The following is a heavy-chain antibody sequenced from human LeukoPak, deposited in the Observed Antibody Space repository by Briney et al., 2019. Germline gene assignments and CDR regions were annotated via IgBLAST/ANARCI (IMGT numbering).Heavy chain of an antibody. CDR2: ISSSGSTI. CDR1: GFTFSSYS. D-gene: IGHD4-23*01. Sequence: HTGGSLRLSCAASGFTFSSYSMNWVRQAPGKGLEWVSYISSSGSTIYYADSVKGRFTISRDNAKNSLYLQMNSLRAEDTAVYYCAREGSAATVVRQAYFDYWGQGTLVTVSS. CDR3: AREGSAATVVRQAYFDY. J-gene: IGHJ4*02. V-gene: IGHV3-48*04.